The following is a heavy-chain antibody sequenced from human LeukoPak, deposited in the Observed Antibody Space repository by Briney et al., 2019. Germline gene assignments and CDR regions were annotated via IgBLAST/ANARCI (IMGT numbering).Heavy chain of an antibody. J-gene: IGHJ6*03. CDR3: AKDGRYCSSTSCYARYMDV. Sequence: GGSLRLSCAASGFTFSSYGMHWVRQAPGKGLEWVAVISYDGSNKYYADSVKGRFTISRDNSKNTLYLQMNSLRAEDTAVYYCAKDGRYCSSTSCYARYMDVWGKGTTVTVSS. D-gene: IGHD2-2*01. CDR2: ISYDGSNK. CDR1: GFTFSSYG. V-gene: IGHV3-30*18.